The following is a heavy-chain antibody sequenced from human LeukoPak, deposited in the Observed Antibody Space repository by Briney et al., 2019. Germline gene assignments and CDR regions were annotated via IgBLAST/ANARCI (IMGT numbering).Heavy chain of an antibody. Sequence: SETLSLTCTVSGGSITSSSYYWGWIRQPAGKGLEWIGHIYTSGSTNYNPSLKSRVTMSVDTSKNQFSLKLSSVTAADTAVYYCARVGDYALKDWGQGTLVTVSS. CDR2: IYTSGST. D-gene: IGHD3-16*01. CDR3: ARVGDYALKD. J-gene: IGHJ4*02. V-gene: IGHV4-61*09. CDR1: GGSITSSSYY.